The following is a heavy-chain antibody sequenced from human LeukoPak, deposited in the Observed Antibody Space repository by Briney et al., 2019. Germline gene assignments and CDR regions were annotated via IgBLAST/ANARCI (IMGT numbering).Heavy chain of an antibody. CDR1: GGSISSSSYY. CDR2: IYYSGST. CDR3: ARRSFGILTGPSSYYMDV. J-gene: IGHJ6*03. V-gene: IGHV4-39*01. Sequence: SETLSLTCTVSGGSISSSSYYWGWIRQPPGKGLEWIGSIYYSGSTYYNPSLKSRVTISVDTSKNQFSLKLSSVTAADTAVYYCARRSFGILTGPSSYYMDVWGKGTTVTISS. D-gene: IGHD3-9*01.